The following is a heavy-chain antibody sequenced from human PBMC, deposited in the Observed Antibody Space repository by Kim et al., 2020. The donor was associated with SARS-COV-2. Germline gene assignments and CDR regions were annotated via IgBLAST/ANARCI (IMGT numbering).Heavy chain of an antibody. D-gene: IGHD3-16*02. CDR1: GFTFSSYW. J-gene: IGHJ6*02. Sequence: GGSLRLSCAASGFTFSSYWMSWVRQAPGKGLEWVANIKQDGSEKYYVDSVKGRFTISRDNAKNSLYLQMNSLRAEDTAVYYCARVPPRDDKIRLGELSIDYYYGMDVWGQGTTVTVSS. CDR3: ARVPPRDDKIRLGELSIDYYYGMDV. V-gene: IGHV3-7*01. CDR2: IKQDGSEK.